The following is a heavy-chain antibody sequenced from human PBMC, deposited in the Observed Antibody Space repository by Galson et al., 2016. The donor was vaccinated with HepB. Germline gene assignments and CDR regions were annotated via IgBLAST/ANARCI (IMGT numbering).Heavy chain of an antibody. V-gene: IGHV3-23*01. CDR3: AKETHFYIGLSPF. J-gene: IGHJ4*02. CDR2: ISGSGDTT. CDR1: GFTFSSYA. Sequence: SLRLSCAASGFTFSSYAMSWVRQAPGKGLEWVSGISGSGDTTYYAASVKGRFTISRDNYKNTLFLQVNSLRAEDTAVYFCAKETHFYIGLSPFWGQGPLVTVSS. D-gene: IGHD5-12*01.